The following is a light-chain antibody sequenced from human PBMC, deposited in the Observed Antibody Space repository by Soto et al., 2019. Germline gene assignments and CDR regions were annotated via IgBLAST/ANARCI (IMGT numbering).Light chain of an antibody. CDR2: STN. Sequence: QSVLTQPPSASGTPGQRITISCSGSSSNIGSHTVNWHQQVPGTAPKLLIYSTNQWPSGVPDRFSGSKSGTSASLTISGLQSEDEADYYCATWDDSLNGLYVFGPGTKLTVL. J-gene: IGLJ1*01. CDR1: SSNIGSHT. CDR3: ATWDDSLNGLYV. V-gene: IGLV1-44*01.